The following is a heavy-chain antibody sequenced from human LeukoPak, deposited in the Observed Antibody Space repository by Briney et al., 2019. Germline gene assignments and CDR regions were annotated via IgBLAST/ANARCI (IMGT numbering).Heavy chain of an antibody. V-gene: IGHV1-69*04. CDR2: IIPILGIA. D-gene: IGHD6-13*01. J-gene: IGHJ5*02. CDR3: ARSHPSSSSWHRSNWFDP. CDR1: GGTFSSYA. Sequence: GSSVTVSCKASGGTFSSYAISWVRQAPGQGLEWMGRIIPILGIANYAQKFQGRVTITADKSTSTAYMELSSLRSEDTAVYYCARSHPSSSSWHRSNWFDPWGQGTLVTVSS.